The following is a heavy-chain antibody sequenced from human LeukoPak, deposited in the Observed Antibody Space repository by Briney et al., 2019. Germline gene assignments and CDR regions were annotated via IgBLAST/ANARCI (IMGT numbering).Heavy chain of an antibody. V-gene: IGHV5-51*01. CDR2: IYPGDSDT. D-gene: IGHD3-10*01. Sequence: GGSLRLSCAASGFTFSSYSMNWVRQAPGKGLEWMGIIYPGDSDTRYSPSFQGQVTISADKSISTAYLQWNSLKASDTAMYYCARQATMVRGVIIWFDPWGQGTLVTVSS. CDR1: GFTFSSYS. J-gene: IGHJ5*02. CDR3: ARQATMVRGVIIWFDP.